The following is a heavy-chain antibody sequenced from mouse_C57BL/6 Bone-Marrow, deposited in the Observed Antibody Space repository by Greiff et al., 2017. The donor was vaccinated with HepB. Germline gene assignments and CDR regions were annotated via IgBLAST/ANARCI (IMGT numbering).Heavy chain of an antibody. Sequence: QVQLQQPGAELVKPGASVKLSCKASGYTFTSYWMQWVKQRPGQGLEWIGEIDPSDSYTNSNQKFKGKATLTVDTSSSTAYMQLSSLTSEDSAVYYCARSRVMITTGYYFDDWGQGTTLTVSS. V-gene: IGHV1-50*01. J-gene: IGHJ2*01. CDR1: GYTFTSYW. D-gene: IGHD2-4*01. CDR2: IDPSDSYT. CDR3: ARSRVMITTGYYFDD.